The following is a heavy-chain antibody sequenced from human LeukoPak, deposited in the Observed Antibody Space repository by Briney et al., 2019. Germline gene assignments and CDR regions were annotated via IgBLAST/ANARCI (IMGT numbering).Heavy chain of an antibody. Sequence: PSETLSLTCTVSGGSISSSSYYWSWIRQHPGKGLEWIGYIYYSGSTYYNPSLKSRVTISVDTSKNQFSLKLSSVTAADTAVYYCARGHRGGYYYYHMDAWGKGTTVTVSS. J-gene: IGHJ6*03. CDR2: IYYSGST. CDR3: ARGHRGGYYYYHMDA. V-gene: IGHV4-31*03. D-gene: IGHD1-14*01. CDR1: GGSISSSSYY.